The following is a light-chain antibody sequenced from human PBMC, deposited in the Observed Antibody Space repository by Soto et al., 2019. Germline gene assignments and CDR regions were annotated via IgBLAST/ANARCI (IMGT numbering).Light chain of an antibody. CDR2: DAS. V-gene: IGKV1-5*01. J-gene: IGKJ1*01. Sequence: DIQLTQSPSTLSASVGDRVTITCRASQSISSWLAWYQQKPGKAPKLLIYDASSLESGVPSRFSGSGSGTEFTLTISSLQPDDFATYYCQQYNYFSGTFGQGTKVENK. CDR3: QQYNYFSGT. CDR1: QSISSW.